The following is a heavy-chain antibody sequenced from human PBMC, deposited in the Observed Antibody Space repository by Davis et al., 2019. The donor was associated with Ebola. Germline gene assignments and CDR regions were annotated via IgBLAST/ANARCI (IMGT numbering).Heavy chain of an antibody. D-gene: IGHD3-10*01. CDR3: AKGGLGFRGPDGVTVVSVAEFDY. Sequence: PGGSLRLSCAASGFTFSSYAMHWVRQAPGKGLEWVAVISYDGSNKYYADSVKGRFTISRDNSKNTLYLQMNSLRAEDTAVYYCAKGGLGFRGPDGVTVVSVAEFDYWGQGTLVTVSS. J-gene: IGHJ4*02. CDR2: ISYDGSNK. V-gene: IGHV3-30*04. CDR1: GFTFSSYA.